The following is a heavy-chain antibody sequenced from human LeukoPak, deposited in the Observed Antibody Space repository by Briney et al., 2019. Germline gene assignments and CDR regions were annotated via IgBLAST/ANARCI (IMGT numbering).Heavy chain of an antibody. CDR3: ARSSLITMIVVALNAFDI. Sequence: GGSLRLSCAASGFTFSSYAMHWVRQAPGKGLEWVAVISYDGSNKYYADSVKGRFTISRDNSKNTLYLQMNSLRAEDTAVYYCARSSLITMIVVALNAFDIWGQGTMVTVSS. V-gene: IGHV3-30-3*01. CDR2: ISYDGSNK. CDR1: GFTFSSYA. J-gene: IGHJ3*02. D-gene: IGHD3-22*01.